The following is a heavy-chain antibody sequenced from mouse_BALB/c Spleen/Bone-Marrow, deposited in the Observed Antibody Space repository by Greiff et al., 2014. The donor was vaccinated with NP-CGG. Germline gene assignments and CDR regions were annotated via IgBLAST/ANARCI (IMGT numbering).Heavy chain of an antibody. D-gene: IGHD2-1*01. Sequence: VQLQQSGAELVKPGASVKLSCKTSGYTFTNYWIQWVKQRPGQGLGWIGEIFPGIGTTHYNEKFKGKATLTIDTSSSTAYMQLSSLTSEDSAVYFCARGGNYGYWGQGTTLTVSS. CDR3: ARGGNYGY. CDR1: GYTFTNYW. J-gene: IGHJ2*01. V-gene: IGHV1S132*01. CDR2: IFPGIGTT.